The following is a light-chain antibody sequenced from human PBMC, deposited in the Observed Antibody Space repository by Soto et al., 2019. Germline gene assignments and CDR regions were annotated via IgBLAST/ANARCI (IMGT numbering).Light chain of an antibody. CDR2: AAS. CDR1: QGISNY. Sequence: EIQLTQSPAFLSASVGDRVTITFRASQGISNYLAWYQQRPGKAPKLLIYAASTLQTGVPSRFSRSGSCAQFALRITSLQPEDFATYHCQQLTSYPRSTFGQRTRLEI. CDR3: QQLTSYPRST. V-gene: IGKV1-9*01. J-gene: IGKJ5*01.